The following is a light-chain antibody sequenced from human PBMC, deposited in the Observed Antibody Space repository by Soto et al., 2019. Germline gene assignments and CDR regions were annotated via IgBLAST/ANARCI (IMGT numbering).Light chain of an antibody. V-gene: IGLV2-14*01. CDR1: SSDIGDYDH. Sequence: QSVLTQPASVSGSPGQTITISCSGSSSDIGDYDHVSWYQHHPGKAPKLIIYGVDNRPSGVSDRFSGSKSGKTASLTISGLQAEDEADYYCSSYTTTNTHVIFGGGTKVTVL. CDR2: GVD. J-gene: IGLJ2*01. CDR3: SSYTTTNTHVI.